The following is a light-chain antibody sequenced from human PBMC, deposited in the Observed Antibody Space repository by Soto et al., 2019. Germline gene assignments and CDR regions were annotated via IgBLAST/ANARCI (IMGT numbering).Light chain of an antibody. Sequence: EIVLTQSPATLSLSPGERATLSCRASQIVSSYLAWYQQKPGQAPRLLIYDASNRATGIPARFSGSGSGTDFTLTISSLEPEDFAVYYCQQRSNWPRGTFGGGTKVEIK. CDR2: DAS. CDR1: QIVSSY. V-gene: IGKV3-11*01. J-gene: IGKJ4*01. CDR3: QQRSNWPRGT.